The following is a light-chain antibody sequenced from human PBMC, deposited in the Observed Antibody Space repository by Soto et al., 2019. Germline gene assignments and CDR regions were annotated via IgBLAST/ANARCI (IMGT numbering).Light chain of an antibody. J-gene: IGKJ4*01. CDR2: AAS. V-gene: IGKV1-39*01. CDR3: QQSYSTPRT. Sequence: DIQMTQSPSSLSASVGDRVTITCRASQSISRYLNWYQQKPGQAPKILIYAASSLQSGVPSRFSGGGSGSAFSLTISSLQPEDSATYYCQQSYSTPRTFGGGTKVEIK. CDR1: QSISRY.